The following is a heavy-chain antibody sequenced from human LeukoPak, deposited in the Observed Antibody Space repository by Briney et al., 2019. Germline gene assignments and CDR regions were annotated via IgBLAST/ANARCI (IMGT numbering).Heavy chain of an antibody. CDR3: ARAVEYYYYGMDV. D-gene: IGHD6-19*01. Sequence: GGSLRLSCAASGFTVSSNYMSWVRQAPGKGLGWVSVIYSGGSTYYADSVKGRFTISRDNSKNTLYLQMNSLRAEDTAVYYCARAVEYYYYGMDVWGKGTTVTVSS. CDR2: IYSGGST. J-gene: IGHJ6*04. V-gene: IGHV3-53*01. CDR1: GFTVSSNY.